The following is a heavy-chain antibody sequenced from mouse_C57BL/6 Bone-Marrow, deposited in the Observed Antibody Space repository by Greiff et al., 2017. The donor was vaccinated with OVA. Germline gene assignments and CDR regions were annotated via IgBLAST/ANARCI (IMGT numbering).Heavy chain of an antibody. J-gene: IGHJ4*01. CDR3: ASLDSSGYDYAMDY. CDR1: GFTFSSYT. Sequence: EVMLVESGGGLVKPGGSLKLSCAASGFTFSSYTMSWVRQTPEKRLEWVATISGGGGNTYYPDSVKGRFTISRDNAKNTLYLQMSSLRSEDTALYYCASLDSSGYDYAMDYWGQGTSVTVSS. D-gene: IGHD3-2*02. CDR2: ISGGGGNT. V-gene: IGHV5-9*01.